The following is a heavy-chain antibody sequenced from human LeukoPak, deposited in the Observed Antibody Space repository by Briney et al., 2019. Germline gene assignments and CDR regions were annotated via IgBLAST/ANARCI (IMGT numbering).Heavy chain of an antibody. CDR3: ASDSISMNAFDA. CDR2: ISYIGST. J-gene: IGHJ3*01. V-gene: IGHV4-59*11. D-gene: IGHD3-22*01. CDR1: GASFTTHY. Sequence: PSETLSLTCTVSGASFTTHYWSWIRQPPGKGLEWIGYISYIGSTNYSPSLKSRVTISIDTSKNEVPLKLTSVTAADTAVYYCASDSISMNAFDAWGQGTLATVSS.